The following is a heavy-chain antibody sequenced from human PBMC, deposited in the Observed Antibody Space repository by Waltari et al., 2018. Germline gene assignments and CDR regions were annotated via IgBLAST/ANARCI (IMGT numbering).Heavy chain of an antibody. CDR3: ARGEGNTAARPDDY. D-gene: IGHD6-6*01. J-gene: IGHJ4*02. CDR2: IYYSGST. Sequence: QLQLQESGPGVVEPSETLSLTCTVSGLSISSSSYYWGWIRQPPGKGLEGCGSIYYSGSTYYNPSLKRRVTTSVDTTKNQFSLKLSSVTAADTAVYYCARGEGNTAARPDDYWGQGTLVIVSS. CDR1: GLSISSSSYY. V-gene: IGHV4-39*07.